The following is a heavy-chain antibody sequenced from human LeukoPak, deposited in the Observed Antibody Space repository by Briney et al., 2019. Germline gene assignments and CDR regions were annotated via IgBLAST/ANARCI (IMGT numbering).Heavy chain of an antibody. V-gene: IGHV3-7*01. Sequence: GGSLRLSCAASGFTFSSYWMSWVRQAPGKGLEWVANIKQDGSEKYYVDSVKGRFTISRDNAKNSLYLQMNSLRAEDTAVYYCTTSQIGGIETWFGELLQGTFDIWGQGTMVTVSS. J-gene: IGHJ3*02. D-gene: IGHD3-10*01. CDR2: IKQDGSEK. CDR1: GFTFSSYW. CDR3: TTSQIGGIETWFGELLQGTFDI.